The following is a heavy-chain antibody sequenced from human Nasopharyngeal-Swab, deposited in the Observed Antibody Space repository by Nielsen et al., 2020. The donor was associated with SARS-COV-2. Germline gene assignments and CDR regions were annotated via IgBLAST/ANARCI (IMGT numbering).Heavy chain of an antibody. CDR2: IIPIFGTA. J-gene: IGHJ6*02. D-gene: IGHD1-26*01. V-gene: IGHV1-69*01. CDR3: ALGATNYYYYGMDV. Sequence: WVRQAPGQGLEWMGGIIPIFGTANYAQKFQGRVTITADESTSTAYMEPSSLRSEDTAVYYCALGATNYYYYGMDVWGQGTTVTVSS.